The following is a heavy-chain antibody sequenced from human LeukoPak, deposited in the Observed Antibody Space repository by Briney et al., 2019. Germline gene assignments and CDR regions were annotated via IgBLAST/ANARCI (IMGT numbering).Heavy chain of an antibody. CDR2: IYHSGST. J-gene: IGHJ4*02. Sequence: PSQTLSLTCAVSGGSISSGGYSWSWIRQPPGKGLEWIGYIYHSGSTYYNPSLKSRVTVSVDTSKNQFSLKLSSVTAADTAVYYCARGGYFDWLSTYDYWGQGTLVTVSS. CDR1: GGSISSGGYS. D-gene: IGHD3-9*01. V-gene: IGHV4-30-2*01. CDR3: ARGGYFDWLSTYDY.